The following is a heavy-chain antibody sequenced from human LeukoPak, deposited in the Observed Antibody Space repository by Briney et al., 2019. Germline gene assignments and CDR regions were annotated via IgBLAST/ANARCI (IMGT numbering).Heavy chain of an antibody. V-gene: IGHV5-10-1*01. D-gene: IGHD2-8*02. CDR1: GYSFSSYW. CDR3: ARDEGGVSSWVSH. CDR2: IDPGDSFT. Sequence: GESLKISCKGSGYSFSSYWISWVRQMPGKGLEWMGRIDPGDSFTKYRPSLEGRVTISVDKSLSTVYLQWSSLKASDTAIYYCARDEGGVSSWVSHWGQGTLVTVSS. J-gene: IGHJ4*02.